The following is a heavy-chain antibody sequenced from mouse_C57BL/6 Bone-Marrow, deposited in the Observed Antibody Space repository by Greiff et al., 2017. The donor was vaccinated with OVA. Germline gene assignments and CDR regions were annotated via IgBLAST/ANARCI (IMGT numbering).Heavy chain of an antibody. J-gene: IGHJ4*01. CDR2: INPSSGYT. CDR3: ARLDYYGAMDY. CDR1: GYTFTSYT. Sequence: QVQLQQSGPVLARPGASVKMSCKASGYTFTSYTMHWVKQRPGQGLEWIGYINPSSGYTKYNQKFKDKATLTADKSSSTAYMQLSSLTSEDSAVYYCARLDYYGAMDYWGQGTSVTVSS. V-gene: IGHV1-4*01. D-gene: IGHD2-1*01.